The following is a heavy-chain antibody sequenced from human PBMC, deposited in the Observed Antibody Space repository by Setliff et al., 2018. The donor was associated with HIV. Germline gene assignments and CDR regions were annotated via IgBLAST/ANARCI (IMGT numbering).Heavy chain of an antibody. J-gene: IGHJ6*03. CDR2: IYYSGTT. CDR3: ASEAWTSYRSSSGYYYYYMDV. D-gene: IGHD6-6*01. CDR1: GDSVSSDSYY. Sequence: SETLSLTCTVSGDSVSSDSYYWSWIRQPPGMGLEWNGYIYYSGTTKYNPYLKSRVTISVDTSKNQFSLKLISVTAADTAVYSCASEAWTSYRSSSGYYYYYMDVWGKGTTVTVSS. V-gene: IGHV4-61*01.